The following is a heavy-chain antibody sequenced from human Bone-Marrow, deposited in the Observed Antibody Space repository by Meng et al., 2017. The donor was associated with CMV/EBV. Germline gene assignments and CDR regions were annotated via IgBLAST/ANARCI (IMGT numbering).Heavy chain of an antibody. CDR3: AKDVSRSHRYGMDV. Sequence: GGSLRLSCAASGFTFDDYGMSWVRQAPGKGLEWVSGINWNGGSTGYADSVKGRFTISRDNAKNSLYLQMNSLRGEDTALYYCAKDVSRSHRYGMDVWGQGTTVTVSS. CDR1: GFTFDDYG. J-gene: IGHJ6*02. CDR2: INWNGGST. V-gene: IGHV3-20*04. D-gene: IGHD6-13*01.